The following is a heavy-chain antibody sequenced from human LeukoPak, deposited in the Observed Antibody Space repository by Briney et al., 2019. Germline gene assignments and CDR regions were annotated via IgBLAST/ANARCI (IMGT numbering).Heavy chain of an antibody. Sequence: GGSLQISFQGSGYSFTSYWIGWVRPRPGKGLEWIGIIYPGDSDTRYSPSFQGQVTISADKSISTAYLQWSSLKASDTAMYYCARQSTADDSSGYYPIRPFDYWGQGTLVTVSS. J-gene: IGHJ4*02. D-gene: IGHD3-22*01. CDR1: GYSFTSYW. CDR2: IYPGDSDT. V-gene: IGHV5-51*01. CDR3: ARQSTADDSSGYYPIRPFDY.